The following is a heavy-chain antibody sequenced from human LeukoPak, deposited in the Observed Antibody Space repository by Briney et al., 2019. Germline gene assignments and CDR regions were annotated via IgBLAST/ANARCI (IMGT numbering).Heavy chain of an antibody. D-gene: IGHD3-16*01. Sequence: PGGSLRLSCAASGFSVSGTHMSWVRQAPGKGLEWVSAIYTGGTTYYADSVKGRFTISRDSSKNTLFLQLNSLRAEDTAAYYCARDQATLGGGLDSWGQGTLVTVSS. V-gene: IGHV3-53*01. CDR1: GFSVSGTH. J-gene: IGHJ4*02. CDR2: IYTGGTT. CDR3: ARDQATLGGGLDS.